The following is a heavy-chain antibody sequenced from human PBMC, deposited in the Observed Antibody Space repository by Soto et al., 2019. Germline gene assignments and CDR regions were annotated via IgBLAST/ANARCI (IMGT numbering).Heavy chain of an antibody. V-gene: IGHV1-18*01. CDR3: ARDLPPVGY. Sequence: QVQLVQSGAEVKKPGASVKVSCKASGYTFSSYFISWVRQAPGQGLEWMGWISAYNGNTNYAQKLQGRVTTPADTSTSTAYMERRSLRSDDTAVYYCARDLPPVGYWGQGTLVTVSS. J-gene: IGHJ4*02. CDR2: ISAYNGNT. CDR1: GYTFSSYF.